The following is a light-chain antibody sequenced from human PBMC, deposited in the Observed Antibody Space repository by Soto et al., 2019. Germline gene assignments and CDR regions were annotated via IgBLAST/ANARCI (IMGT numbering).Light chain of an antibody. V-gene: IGLV6-57*01. J-gene: IGLJ2*01. CDR3: QSYDSSGQV. CDR1: SGNIDSYY. CDR2: EDS. Sequence: NFMLTQPHSVSESPGKTVTISCTRSSGNIDSYYVQWYQQRPGSFPTTVIYEDSQRPSGVPDRFSGSIDSSSNSASLTISGLKTEDEADYYCQSYDSSGQVFGGGTKLTVL.